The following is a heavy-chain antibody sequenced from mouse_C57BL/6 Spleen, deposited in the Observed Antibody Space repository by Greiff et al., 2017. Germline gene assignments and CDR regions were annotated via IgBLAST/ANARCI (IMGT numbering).Heavy chain of an antibody. CDR2: IHPSDSAT. J-gene: IGHJ4*01. CDR3: EKCEKYYYAMDY. Sequence: QVQLQQPGAELVKPGASVKVSCKASGYTFTSYWMHWVKQRPGPGLEWIGRIHPSDSATNYNQKFKGKATLTVAKSSRPAYMQLSSLTSADSAVXYGEKCEKYYYAMDYWGQGTSGTVSS. V-gene: IGHV1-74*01. CDR1: GYTFTSYW.